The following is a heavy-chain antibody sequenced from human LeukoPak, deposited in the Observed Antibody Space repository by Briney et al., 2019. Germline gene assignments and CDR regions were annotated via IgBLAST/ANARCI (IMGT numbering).Heavy chain of an antibody. D-gene: IGHD3-10*01. CDR1: GFTFSDYA. Sequence: GGSLRLSCAASGFTFSDYAMTWVRQAPGKGLEWVATISGSGVMTYYADSVKGRFTISRDNSKNTLYLQMNSLRAEDTAVYYCAKDSAFYYIDVWGKGTTVIISS. V-gene: IGHV3-23*01. CDR2: ISGSGVMT. CDR3: AKDSAFYYIDV. J-gene: IGHJ6*03.